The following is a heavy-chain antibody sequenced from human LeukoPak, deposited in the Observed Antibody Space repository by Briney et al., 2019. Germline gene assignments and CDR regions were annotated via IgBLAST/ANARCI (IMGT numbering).Heavy chain of an antibody. Sequence: PGGSLRLSCEASGFTFSSYSMTWVRQAPGTGLQWISTLGGNSAEVFYAESVKGRFTISRDNSMNTLYLEMNNLRADDTALYYCARGGCGWFGRTDYWGQGTLVTVSS. CDR3: ARGGCGWFGRTDY. V-gene: IGHV3-23*01. CDR2: LGGNSAEV. CDR1: GFTFSSYS. D-gene: IGHD3-10*01. J-gene: IGHJ4*02.